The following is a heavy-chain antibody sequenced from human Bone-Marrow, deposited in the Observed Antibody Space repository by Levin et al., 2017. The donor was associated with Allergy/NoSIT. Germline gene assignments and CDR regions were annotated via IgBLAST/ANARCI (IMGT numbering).Heavy chain of an antibody. V-gene: IGHV3-7*01. CDR1: GFSFSTSW. CDR3: TRDRAYSRFDY. J-gene: IGHJ4*02. CDR2: IMVDGSLK. Sequence: GGSLRLSCAASGFSFSTSWMAWIRQAPGKGLEWVANIMVDGSLKNYVESVKGRFTISRDNGDNLVFLQMNSLTAEDTAVYYCTRDRAYSRFDYWGQGTLVTVSS. D-gene: IGHD3-16*01.